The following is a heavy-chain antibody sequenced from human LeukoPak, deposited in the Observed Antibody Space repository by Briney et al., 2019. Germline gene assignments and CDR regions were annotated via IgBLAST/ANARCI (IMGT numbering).Heavy chain of an antibody. CDR3: AKARAAAGTEGAFDI. Sequence: PGRSLRLSCAASGFTFDDYAMHWVRQAPGKGLEWVSGISWNRGSIGYADSVKGRFTISRDNAKNSLYLQMNSLRAEDTALYYCAKARAAAGTEGAFDIWRQGTMVTVSS. V-gene: IGHV3-9*01. CDR2: ISWNRGSI. CDR1: GFTFDDYA. D-gene: IGHD6-13*01. J-gene: IGHJ3*02.